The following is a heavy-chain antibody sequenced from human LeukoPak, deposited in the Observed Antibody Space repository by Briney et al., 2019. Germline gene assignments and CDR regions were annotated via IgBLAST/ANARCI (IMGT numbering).Heavy chain of an antibody. D-gene: IGHD2-21*01. V-gene: IGHV1-2*02. J-gene: IGHJ4*02. CDR2: INPNSGGT. CDR1: GYTFTDQW. CDR3: ARAHSILRLYHFDY. Sequence: ASVKVSCKASGYTFTDQWIHWVRQAPGQDLEWVGWINPNSGGTNYAETFEGRIAMTTDTSINTAYMEMSRLTSDDTAVYHCARAHSILRLYHFDYWGQGTLVTVSS.